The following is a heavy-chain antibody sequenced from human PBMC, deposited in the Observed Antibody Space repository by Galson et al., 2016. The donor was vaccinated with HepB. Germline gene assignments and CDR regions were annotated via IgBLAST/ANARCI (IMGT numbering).Heavy chain of an antibody. V-gene: IGHV2-5*01. CDR2: IYWNDDK. D-gene: IGHD4-11*01. CDR1: GFSLTTSGVG. Sequence: PALVKPTQTLTLTCTFSGFSLTTSGVGVGWIRQPPGKALEWLTLIYWNDDKRYSPSLKSRLTITKDTSKNQVVLTMTNMGPVDTATYYCAHIPTTGDAVDIWGQGTMVTVSS. J-gene: IGHJ3*02. CDR3: AHIPTTGDAVDI.